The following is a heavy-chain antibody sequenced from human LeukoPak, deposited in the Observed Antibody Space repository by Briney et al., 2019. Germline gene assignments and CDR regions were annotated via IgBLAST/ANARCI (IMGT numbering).Heavy chain of an antibody. Sequence: GGSLRLSCAASGFTFSSYLMHWVRQAPGKGLVWVSRINSDGSSTGYADSVKGRFTISRDNAKNTLYLQMNSPRAEDTAVYYCARLYYDFWSGSQSWGQGTLVTVSS. J-gene: IGHJ4*02. D-gene: IGHD3-3*01. CDR1: GFTFSSYL. CDR3: ARLYYDFWSGSQS. V-gene: IGHV3-74*01. CDR2: INSDGSST.